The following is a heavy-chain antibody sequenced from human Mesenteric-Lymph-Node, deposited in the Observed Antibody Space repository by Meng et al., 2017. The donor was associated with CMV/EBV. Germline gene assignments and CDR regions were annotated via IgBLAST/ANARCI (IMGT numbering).Heavy chain of an antibody. Sequence: GGSLRLSCAASGFTFSSYAMSWVRQAPGKGLEWVSAISGSGGSTYYADSVKGRFTISRDNSKNTLYLQMNSLRAEDTAVYYCASSLRYCSSTSCYTPDYWGQGTLVTVSS. CDR3: ASSLRYCSSTSCYTPDY. J-gene: IGHJ4*02. CDR2: ISGSGGST. CDR1: GFTFSSYA. D-gene: IGHD2-2*02. V-gene: IGHV3-23*01.